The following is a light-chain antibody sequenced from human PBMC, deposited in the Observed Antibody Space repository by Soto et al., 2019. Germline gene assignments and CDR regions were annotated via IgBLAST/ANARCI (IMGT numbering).Light chain of an antibody. V-gene: IGLV2-14*01. CDR1: SSDVGGHNY. CDR2: EVS. CDR3: SLYTSTNTWV. J-gene: IGLJ3*02. Sequence: QSVLTQPASVSGSRGQSITISCTGTSSDVGGHNYVSWYQQHPGKAPKFMIFEVSNRPSGVSNRFSGSKSGNTASLTISGLQAEDEADYYCSLYTSTNTWVFGGGTQLTVL.